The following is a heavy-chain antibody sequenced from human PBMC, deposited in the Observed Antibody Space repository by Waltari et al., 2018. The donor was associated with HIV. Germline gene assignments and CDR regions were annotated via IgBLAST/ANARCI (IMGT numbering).Heavy chain of an antibody. D-gene: IGHD6-19*01. J-gene: IGHJ4*02. CDR1: GDSVSSNSVD. Sequence: QVRLQQSGSGPVKPSQSLSITCVISGDSVSSNSVDWNWIRQSPLGGLEWRGRTYFRSRWYNEYGVSMKPRLIMNADTTKHRVSLQWTSVIPEDTATYFCVREGDRVAGRFDSWGQGILVTVS. V-gene: IGHV6-1*01. CDR2: TYFRSRWYN. CDR3: VREGDRVAGRFDS.